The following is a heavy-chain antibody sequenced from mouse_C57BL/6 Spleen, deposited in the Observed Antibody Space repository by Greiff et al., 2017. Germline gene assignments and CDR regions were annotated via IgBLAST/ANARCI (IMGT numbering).Heavy chain of an antibody. CDR1: GFTFSDYG. CDR2: ISSGSSTI. V-gene: IGHV5-17*01. CDR3: ARETMTGTRFFDY. Sequence: VQLQQSGGGLVKPGGSLKLSCAASGFTFSDYGMHWVRQAPEKGLEWVAYISSGSSTIYYADTVKGRFTISRDNAKNSLFLQMTSLRSEDTAMYYCARETMTGTRFFDYWGQGTTLTVSS. D-gene: IGHD4-1*01. J-gene: IGHJ2*01.